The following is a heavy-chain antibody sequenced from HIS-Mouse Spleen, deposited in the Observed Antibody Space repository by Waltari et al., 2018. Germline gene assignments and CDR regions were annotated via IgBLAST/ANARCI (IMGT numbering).Heavy chain of an antibody. CDR3: ARSPYSSSWYSLSDDAFDI. D-gene: IGHD6-13*01. CDR1: GYTFTSNY. J-gene: IGHJ3*02. CDR2: INPSGGST. Sequence: QVQLVQSGAEVKKPGASVKVSCKASGYTFTSNYMHWVRQAPGQGLEWMGIINPSGGSTSYAQKFKGRVTMTRDTSTSTVYMELSSLRSEDTAVYYCARSPYSSSWYSLSDDAFDIWGQGTMVTVSS. V-gene: IGHV1-46*01.